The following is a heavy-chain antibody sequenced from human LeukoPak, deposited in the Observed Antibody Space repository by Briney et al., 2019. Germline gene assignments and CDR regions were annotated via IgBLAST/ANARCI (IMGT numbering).Heavy chain of an antibody. V-gene: IGHV4-39*07. CDR1: GGSISNSSYY. D-gene: IGHD1-26*01. CDR3: ARPLVGATTYFDY. Sequence: SETLSLTCTVSGGSISNSSYYWGWIRQSPGKGLEWIGSMYYSGTSYYNPSLKSRVTISVDTSKNQFSLKLSSVTAADTAVYYCARPLVGATTYFDYWGQGTLVTVSS. J-gene: IGHJ4*02. CDR2: MYYSGTS.